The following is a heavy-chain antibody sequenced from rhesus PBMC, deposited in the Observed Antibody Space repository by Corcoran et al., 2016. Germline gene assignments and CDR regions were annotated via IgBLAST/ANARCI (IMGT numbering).Heavy chain of an antibody. V-gene: IGHV3-118*01. CDR3: TTYEDDYGYYYTVFDY. Sequence: EVQLVESGGGLVQPGGSLRLSGAASGFTFSSSAMHWVRQASGKGLEWVGGIRSKSNNYETGYAASVKGRFTISRDDSKNAAYLQMNSLKTEDTAVYYCTTYEDDYGYYYTVFDYWGQGVLVIVSS. J-gene: IGHJ4*01. CDR2: IRSKSNNYET. CDR1: GFTFSSSA. D-gene: IGHD3-9*01.